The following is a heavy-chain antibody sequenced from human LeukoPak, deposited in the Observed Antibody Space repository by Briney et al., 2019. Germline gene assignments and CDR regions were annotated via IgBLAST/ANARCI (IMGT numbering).Heavy chain of an antibody. J-gene: IGHJ5*02. CDR1: SGSISSYY. Sequence: SETLSLTCTVSSGSISSYYWSWIRQHPGKGLEWIGYIYYSGSTYYNPSLKSRVTISVDTSKNQFSLKLSSVTAADTAVYYCARGLVTMVRGVLGSLNWFDPWGQGTLVTVSS. D-gene: IGHD3-10*01. CDR3: ARGLVTMVRGVLGSLNWFDP. CDR2: IYYSGST. V-gene: IGHV4-59*06.